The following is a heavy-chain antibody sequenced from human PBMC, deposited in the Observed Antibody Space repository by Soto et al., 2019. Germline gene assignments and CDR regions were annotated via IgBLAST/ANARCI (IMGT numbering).Heavy chain of an antibody. D-gene: IGHD2-21*02. CDR1: GFTFSRSG. J-gene: IGHJ4*02. CDR2: TSSDGSDE. V-gene: IGHV3-30*18. CDR3: VKDRRNWGDSPSDN. Sequence: QVQLVESGGGVVQPGGSLRVSCAASGFTFSRSGMHWVRQAPGKGLEWVAATSSDGSDEYYADSVRGRFNISRDNSKNTLNLQMNSLRVEDTAMYFCVKDRRNWGDSPSDNWGQGTLVTVSS.